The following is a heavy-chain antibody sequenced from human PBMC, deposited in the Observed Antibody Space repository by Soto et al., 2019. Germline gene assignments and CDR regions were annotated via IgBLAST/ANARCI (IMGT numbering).Heavy chain of an antibody. CDR1: GFTFSSYA. J-gene: IGHJ4*02. CDR2: ISGSGGST. V-gene: IGHV3-23*01. Sequence: GGSLRLSCAASGFTFSSYAMSWVRQAPGKGLEWVSAISGSGGSTYYADSVKGRFTISRDNSKNTLYLQMNSLRAEDTAVYYCAKHRITIFGVVITPSAGYYDYWGQGTLVTVSS. CDR3: AKHRITIFGVVITPSAGYYDY. D-gene: IGHD3-3*01.